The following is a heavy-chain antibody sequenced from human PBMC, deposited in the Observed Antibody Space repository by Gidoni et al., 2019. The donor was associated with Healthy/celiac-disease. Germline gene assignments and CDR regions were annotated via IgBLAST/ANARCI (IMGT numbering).Heavy chain of an antibody. V-gene: IGHV3-33*01. CDR1: GLAFGSSC. Sequence: QVQLVEYGGVGVQPWQSRGLSCAASGLAFGSSCMHWVRQSPGKGRGWVVVRVYDGRNKYYADSVKGRFTIARDNSKNTLYLQMNSLRAEDTAVYYCARGRCYYDSSGYYYFDYWGQGTLVTVSS. J-gene: IGHJ4*02. CDR3: ARGRCYYDSSGYYYFDY. D-gene: IGHD3-22*01. CDR2: RVYDGRNK.